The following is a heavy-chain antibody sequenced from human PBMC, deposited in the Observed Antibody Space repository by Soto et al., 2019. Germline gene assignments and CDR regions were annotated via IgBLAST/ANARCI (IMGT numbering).Heavy chain of an antibody. J-gene: IGHJ4*02. CDR2: IYGNGRST. D-gene: IGHD1-26*01. V-gene: IGHV3-23*01. CDR1: GFTFSIYT. Sequence: EVQLLESGGGLVQPAGSVRLSCAASGFTFSIYTMSWFRQAPGKGLEWVSSIYGNGRSTFYSASVKGRFTISRDNSGNTVYLQMSSLRAEDTAIYYCAKDFTPDSRWDIDYWGQGSLVTVSS. CDR3: AKDFTPDSRWDIDY.